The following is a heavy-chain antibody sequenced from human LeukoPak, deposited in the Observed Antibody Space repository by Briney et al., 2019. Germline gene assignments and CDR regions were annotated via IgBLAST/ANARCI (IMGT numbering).Heavy chain of an antibody. CDR1: GYTFTSYG. Sequence: ASVKVSCKGSGYTFTSYGISWVRQAPGQGLEWMGGIIPIFGTANYAQKFQGRVTITADKSTSTAYMELSSLRSEDTAVYYCAREMIGYSGYDIRGAYGAFDIWGQGTMVTVSS. CDR2: IIPIFGTA. J-gene: IGHJ3*02. CDR3: AREMIGYSGYDIRGAYGAFDI. V-gene: IGHV1-69*06. D-gene: IGHD5-12*01.